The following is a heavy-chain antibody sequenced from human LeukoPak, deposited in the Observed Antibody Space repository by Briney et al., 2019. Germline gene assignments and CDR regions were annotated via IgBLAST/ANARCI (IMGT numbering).Heavy chain of an antibody. Sequence: PGGSLRLSCAASGFTFSSYGMHWVRQAPGKGLEWVAVIWYDGSNKYYADSVKGRFTISRDNSKNTLYLQMNSLRAEDTAVYYCARDLGIVRGGFPKTANWFDPWGQGTQVTVSS. CDR3: ARDLGIVRGGFPKTANWFDP. CDR2: IWYDGSNK. V-gene: IGHV3-33*01. J-gene: IGHJ5*02. D-gene: IGHD3-10*01. CDR1: GFTFSSYG.